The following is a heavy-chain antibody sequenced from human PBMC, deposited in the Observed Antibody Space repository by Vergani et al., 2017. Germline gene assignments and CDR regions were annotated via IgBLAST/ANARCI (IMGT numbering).Heavy chain of an antibody. Sequence: EVQLVESGGGLVQPGRSLRLSCAASGFTFDDYAMHWVRQAPGXGLEWVSGISWNSGSIGYADSVKGRFTISRDNAKNSLYLQMNSLKTDDTAVYYCTTDPPDSCYDYGYYYYYYMDVWGKGTTVTVSS. CDR1: GFTFDDYA. CDR2: ISWNSGSI. CDR3: TTDPPDSCYDYGYYYYYYMDV. J-gene: IGHJ6*03. V-gene: IGHV3-9*01. D-gene: IGHD5-12*01.